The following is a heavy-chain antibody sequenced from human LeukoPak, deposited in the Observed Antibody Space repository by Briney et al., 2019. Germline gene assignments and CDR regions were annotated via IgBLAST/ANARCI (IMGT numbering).Heavy chain of an antibody. CDR3: AREYSSGWGYFDY. Sequence: PSETLSLTCTVSGGSISSYYWNWIRQPPGKGLEWIGYIYYSGSTNYNPSLKSRVTISVDTSKNQFSLKLSSVTAADTAVYYCAREYSSGWGYFDYWGQGTLVTVSS. CDR2: IYYSGST. D-gene: IGHD6-19*01. V-gene: IGHV4-59*01. CDR1: GGSISSYY. J-gene: IGHJ4*02.